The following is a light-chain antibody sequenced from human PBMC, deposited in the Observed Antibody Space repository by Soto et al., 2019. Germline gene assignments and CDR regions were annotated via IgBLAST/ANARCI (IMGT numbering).Light chain of an antibody. CDR2: VAS. V-gene: IGKV1-39*01. CDR1: QSIGRF. J-gene: IGKJ4*01. Sequence: DTHITHSQSSIPTSXGHSVPIAXXASQSIGRFLNWHQQKPGKAPNVLINVASTLRSGVPSRFSGSGSGTDFNLTINSLQPEDFATYFCQQSFTTPLTFGGGTKVDIK. CDR3: QQSFTTPLT.